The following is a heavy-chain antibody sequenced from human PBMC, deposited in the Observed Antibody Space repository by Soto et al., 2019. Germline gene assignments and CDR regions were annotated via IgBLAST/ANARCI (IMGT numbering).Heavy chain of an antibody. CDR3: AREHKVRGVIPQGFDY. Sequence: QVQLVQSGAAVKKPGASVKVSCKASGYTFTSYGISWVRQAPGQGLEWMGWISAYNGNTNYAQKLQGRVTMTTDTSTTTADLELRSLRSDDTAVYYCAREHKVRGVIPQGFDYWGQGTLVTVSS. J-gene: IGHJ4*02. CDR1: GYTFTSYG. V-gene: IGHV1-18*01. CDR2: ISAYNGNT. D-gene: IGHD3-10*01.